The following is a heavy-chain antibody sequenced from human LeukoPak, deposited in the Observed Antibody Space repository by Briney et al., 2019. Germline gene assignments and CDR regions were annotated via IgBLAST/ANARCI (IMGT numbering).Heavy chain of an antibody. D-gene: IGHD2-15*01. CDR1: GGSFSGYY. J-gene: IGHJ4*02. Sequence: SETLSLTCAVYGGSFSGYYWSWIRQPPGKGLEWIGEINHSGSTNYNPSLKSRVTISVDTSKNQFSLKLSSVTAADTAVYYCASRYCSGGSCYGRGYYFDYWGQGTLVTVSS. CDR2: INHSGST. CDR3: ASRYCSGGSCYGRGYYFDY. V-gene: IGHV4-34*01.